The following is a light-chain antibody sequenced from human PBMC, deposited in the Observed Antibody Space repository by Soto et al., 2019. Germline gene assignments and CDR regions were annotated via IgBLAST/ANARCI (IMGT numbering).Light chain of an antibody. CDR2: DAS. Sequence: EIVVTQSPGTLSLSPGERATLSCRASQSVSSYLAWYQQKPGQAPRLLIYDASNRATGIPARFSGSGSGTDFTLAISSLEPEDFAGYYCQQRSNGTPITFGQGTRLEIK. J-gene: IGKJ5*01. CDR3: QQRSNGTPIT. CDR1: QSVSSY. V-gene: IGKV3-11*01.